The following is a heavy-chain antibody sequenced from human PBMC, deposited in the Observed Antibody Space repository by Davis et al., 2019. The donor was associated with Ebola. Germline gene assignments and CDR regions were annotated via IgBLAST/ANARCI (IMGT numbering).Heavy chain of an antibody. CDR2: RVWDDDR. V-gene: IGHV2-5*02. CDR1: GFSLSTSGMG. J-gene: IGHJ4*02. Sequence: SGPTLVKPTQTLTLTCTFSGFSLSTSGMGVGWIRQPTGKALECLGVRVWDDDRRYSPSLKSRLTITEDTSKNQVVLTMTNMDPADTATYYCTRLAYTNGWFYFDYWGQGSLVTVSS. CDR3: TRLAYTNGWFYFDY. D-gene: IGHD2-8*01.